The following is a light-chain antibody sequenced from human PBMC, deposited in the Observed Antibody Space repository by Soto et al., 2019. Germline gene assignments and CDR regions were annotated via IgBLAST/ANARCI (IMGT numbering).Light chain of an antibody. J-gene: IGLJ3*02. V-gene: IGLV1-47*01. CDR3: AAWDDSLSGVV. Sequence: QSVLTQPPSASGTPGQTVTISCSGRFSNIGSNFIYWYQQLPGTAPKLLIYRNNERPSGGPDRFSASKSGTSASLAISGLRSEDEADYHCAAWDDSLSGVVFGGGTKVTVL. CDR1: FSNIGSNF. CDR2: RNN.